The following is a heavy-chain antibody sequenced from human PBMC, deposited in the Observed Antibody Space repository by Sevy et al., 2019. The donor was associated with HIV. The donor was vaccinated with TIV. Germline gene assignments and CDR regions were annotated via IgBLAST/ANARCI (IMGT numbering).Heavy chain of an antibody. V-gene: IGHV3-53*01. CDR3: ARVSRTRNDYSND. J-gene: IGHJ4*02. D-gene: IGHD4-4*01. Sequence: GGSLRLSCLASGFTLTNNYMTWVRQAPGKGLEWVSIIYAGGSTYYADSVKGRFSISRDTSKNTLYLEMSSLRVEDSALYYCARVSRTRNDYSNDWGQGTLVTVSS. CDR2: IYAGGST. CDR1: GFTLTNNY.